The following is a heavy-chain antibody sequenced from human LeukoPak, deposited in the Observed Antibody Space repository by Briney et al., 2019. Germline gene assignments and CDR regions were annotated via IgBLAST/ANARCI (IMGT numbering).Heavy chain of an antibody. D-gene: IGHD2-15*01. CDR2: INQDVSKK. V-gene: IGHV3-7*01. CDR3: VRELRGGGCS. Sequence: QPGGSLRLSCAASGFTFTNHWMAWVRQAPGKGLEWVASINQDVSKKYYADSVRGRFIISRDNAENSVYLQMISLGVEDTAVYHCVRELRGGGCSWGQGTLVTVSS. J-gene: IGHJ5*02. CDR1: GFTFTNHW.